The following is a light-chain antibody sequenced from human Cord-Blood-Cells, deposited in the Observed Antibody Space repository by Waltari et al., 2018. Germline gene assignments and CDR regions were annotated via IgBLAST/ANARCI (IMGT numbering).Light chain of an antibody. CDR1: QSVSSN. CDR3: QQYNNWPPWT. Sequence: DIVMTQSPATLSVSPGERAHLSCRASQSVSSNLAWYQQKPGQAPRLLIYVASTRATGIPARFSGSGSGTEFTLTISSLQSEDFAVYYCQQYNNWPPWTFGQGTKVEIK. CDR2: VAS. V-gene: IGKV3-15*01. J-gene: IGKJ1*01.